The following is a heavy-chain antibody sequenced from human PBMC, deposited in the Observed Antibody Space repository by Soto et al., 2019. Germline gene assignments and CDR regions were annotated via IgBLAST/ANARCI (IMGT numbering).Heavy chain of an antibody. D-gene: IGHD6-19*01. CDR2: IIPIFGTA. Sequence: SVKVSCKASGGTFSSYAISWVRQAPGQGLEWVGGIIPIFGTANYAQKFQGRVTITADESTSTAYMELSSLRSEDTAVYYCARGHSSGRYSSGWYPGYYYYGMDVWGQGTTVTVSS. CDR3: ARGHSSGRYSSGWYPGYYYYGMDV. V-gene: IGHV1-69*13. J-gene: IGHJ6*02. CDR1: GGTFSSYA.